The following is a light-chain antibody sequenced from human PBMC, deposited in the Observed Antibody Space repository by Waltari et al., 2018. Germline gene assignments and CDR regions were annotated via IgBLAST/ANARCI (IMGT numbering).Light chain of an antibody. V-gene: IGLV2-14*01. CDR2: DVS. J-gene: IGLJ2*01. CDR1: SNDVGGYNS. CDR3: SSQSSNDVVL. Sequence: QSALTQPASVSGSPGQSVTIFCAGTSNDVGGYNSVSWYQEYPGQAPRFIIYDVSDGPSGVSDRFSGYQSGNTASLTISGLQAEDEADYYCSSQSSNDVVLFGGGTKLTVL.